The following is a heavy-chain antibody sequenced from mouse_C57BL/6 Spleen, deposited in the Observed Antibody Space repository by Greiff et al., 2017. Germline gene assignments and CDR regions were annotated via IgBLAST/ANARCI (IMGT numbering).Heavy chain of an antibody. CDR2: IYPGDGDT. J-gene: IGHJ4*01. CDR3: ARGAYSKMDY. Sequence: QVQLQQSGPELVKPGASVKISCKASGYAFSSSWMNWVKQRPGKGLEWIGRIYPGDGDTNYNGKFKGKATLTADKSSSTAYMQLSRLTSENAAVYFCARGAYSKMDYWGQGTSVTVSS. V-gene: IGHV1-82*01. D-gene: IGHD2-5*01. CDR1: GYAFSSSW.